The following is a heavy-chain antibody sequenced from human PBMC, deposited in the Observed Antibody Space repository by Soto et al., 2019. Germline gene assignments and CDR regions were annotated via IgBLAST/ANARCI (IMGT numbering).Heavy chain of an antibody. CDR1: GGSISSYY. J-gene: IGHJ4*02. V-gene: IGHV4-59*01. D-gene: IGHD1-1*01. CDR2: IYYSAST. Sequence: QVQLQESGPGLVKPSETLSLTCTVSGGSISSYYWSWIRQPPGKGLEWIGCIYYSASTNDNPSLTSXXTXSXVTSKILFSLKMSSVTAADTAVYCFDRLATRYYVDDWCEGTLVTVSS. CDR3: DRLATRYYVDD.